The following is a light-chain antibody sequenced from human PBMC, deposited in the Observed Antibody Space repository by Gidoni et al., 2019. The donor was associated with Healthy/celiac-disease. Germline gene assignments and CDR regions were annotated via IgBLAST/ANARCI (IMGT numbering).Light chain of an antibody. J-gene: IGLJ2*01. CDR3: YSTDISGTLSV. CDR1: ALPKKY. Sequence: SYELPQPPSVSVSPGQTARITCSGDALPKKYAYWYQQKSGQAPVLVIYEDNKRHSGTPERFSGSSSGTMATLTISGAQVEDEGDYYCYSTDISGTLSVFGGGTKLTVL. V-gene: IGLV3-10*01. CDR2: EDN.